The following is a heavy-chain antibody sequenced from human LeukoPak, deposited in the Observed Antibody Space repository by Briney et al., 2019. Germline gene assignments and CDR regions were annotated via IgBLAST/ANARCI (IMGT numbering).Heavy chain of an antibody. J-gene: IGHJ3*02. CDR2: IHATGST. CDR1: GGSISSGSYY. CDR3: AREGETGIVGASLTDAFDI. D-gene: IGHD1-26*01. Sequence: PSETLSLTCTVSGGSISSGSYYWSWIRQPAGKGLEWIGRIHATGSTNYNPSLKSRVTISVDTSKNQLSLKLSSVTAADTAVYYCAREGETGIVGASLTDAFDIWGQGTMVTVSS. V-gene: IGHV4-61*02.